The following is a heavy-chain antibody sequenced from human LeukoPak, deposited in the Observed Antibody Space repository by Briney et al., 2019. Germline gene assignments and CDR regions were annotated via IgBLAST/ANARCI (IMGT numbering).Heavy chain of an antibody. D-gene: IGHD4-17*01. CDR2: IGRSGHFT. Sequence: GGSLRLSCAASGFTFSNYVMSWVRQAPGKGLEWVSVIGRSGHFTNYADSVKGRFTISRDNSQDTLSLQMSSLRAEDTAIYYCAKDRDDSGDYVFDHWGQGILVTVSS. J-gene: IGHJ4*02. V-gene: IGHV3-23*01. CDR3: AKDRDDSGDYVFDH. CDR1: GFTFSNYV.